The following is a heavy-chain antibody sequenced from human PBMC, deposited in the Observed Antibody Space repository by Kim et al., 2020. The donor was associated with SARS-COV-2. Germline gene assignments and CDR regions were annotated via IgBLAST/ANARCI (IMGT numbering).Heavy chain of an antibody. Sequence: SETLSLTCTVSGGSISSYYWSWIRQPPGKGLEWIGYIYYSGSTNYNPSLKSRVTISVDTSKNQFSLKLSSVTAADTAAYYCARGRDYYDSSGYFDYWGQG. V-gene: IGHV4-59*01. J-gene: IGHJ4*02. CDR1: GGSISSYY. D-gene: IGHD3-22*01. CDR3: ARGRDYYDSSGYFDY. CDR2: IYYSGST.